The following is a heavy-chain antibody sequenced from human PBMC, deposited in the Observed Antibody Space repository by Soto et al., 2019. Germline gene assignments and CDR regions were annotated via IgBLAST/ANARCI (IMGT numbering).Heavy chain of an antibody. J-gene: IGHJ4*02. CDR3: ARGQSGYSSGWSPNDY. V-gene: IGHV1-46*01. CDR1: GYTFTSYY. D-gene: IGHD6-19*01. Sequence: ASVKVSCKASGYTFTSYYMHWVRQAPGQGLEWMGIINPSGGSTSYAQKFQGRVTTTRNTSTSTVYMELSSLRSEDTAVYYCARGQSGYSSGWSPNDYWGQGTLVTVSS. CDR2: INPSGGST.